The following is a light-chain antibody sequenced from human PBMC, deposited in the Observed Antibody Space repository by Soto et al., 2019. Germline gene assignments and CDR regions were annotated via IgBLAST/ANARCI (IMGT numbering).Light chain of an antibody. V-gene: IGLV2-14*01. J-gene: IGLJ2*01. CDR2: DVT. CDR3: SSYTTRSTLV. CDR1: SSDVGAYDF. Sequence: QSALTQPASVSGSPGQSTTISCTGTSSDVGAYDFVSWYQHYPGKAPKLVTFDVTHRPPGISDRFSGSKSANTASLTISGLHAEDEAFYYCSSYTTRSTLVFGGGTKLTVL.